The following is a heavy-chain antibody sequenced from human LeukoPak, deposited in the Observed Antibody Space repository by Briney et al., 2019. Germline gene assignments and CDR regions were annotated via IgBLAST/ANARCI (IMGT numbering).Heavy chain of an antibody. CDR2: ISYSTNAI. V-gene: IGHV3-48*01. CDR3: ARVPNWGVAYYFDD. D-gene: IGHD7-27*01. CDR1: GFTFSSFS. J-gene: IGHJ4*02. Sequence: GGSLRLSCAASGFTFSSFSLNWVRQAPGKGLEWVSYISYSTNAIYYADSVKGRFTISRDNAKNSLYLQMNSLRAEDTAVYYCARVPNWGVAYYFDDWGQGTLVTVSS.